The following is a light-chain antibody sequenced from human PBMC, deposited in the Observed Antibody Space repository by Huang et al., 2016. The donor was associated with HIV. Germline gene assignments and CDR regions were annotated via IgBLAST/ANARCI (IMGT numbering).Light chain of an antibody. J-gene: IGKJ2*01. CDR1: QSVATN. CDR3: QQYHNWPYT. CDR2: GAS. V-gene: IGKV3-15*01. Sequence: EIIMTQSPATLSLSQGEGASLSCRANQSVATNLAWYLHRPGHSPRILIFGASTRAFGLPGRFSGSGSGTQFTLTVSGLQSEDFAVYYCQQYHNWPYTFGQGTKLEI.